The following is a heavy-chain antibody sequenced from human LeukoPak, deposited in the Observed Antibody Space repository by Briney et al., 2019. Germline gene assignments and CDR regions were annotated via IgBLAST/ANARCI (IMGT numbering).Heavy chain of an antibody. V-gene: IGHV1-2*02. J-gene: IGHJ4*02. CDR1: GYTFTGYY. Sequence: GASVKVSCKASGYTFTGYYIHWARQAPGQGLEWMGWINPNSGDTNYAQKFQGRVTMTKDTSINTAYMELNRLRSDDTALYYCSTLGYCIDSSPSCYRAFDYWGQGTLVTVSS. D-gene: IGHD2-2*01. CDR2: INPNSGDT. CDR3: STLGYCIDSSPSCYRAFDY.